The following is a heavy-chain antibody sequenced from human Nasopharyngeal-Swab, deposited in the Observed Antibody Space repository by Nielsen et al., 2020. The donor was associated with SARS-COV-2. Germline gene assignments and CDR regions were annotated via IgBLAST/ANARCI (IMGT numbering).Heavy chain of an antibody. CDR2: ISSSSTI. V-gene: IGHV3-48*04. J-gene: IGHJ4*02. Sequence: GGSLRLSCAASGFTFSSYSMNWVRQAPGKGLEWVSYISSSSTIYYADSVKGRFTISRDNAKNSLYLQMNSLRAEDTAVYYCARESGYIDYWGQGTLVTVSS. CDR3: ARESGYIDY. D-gene: IGHD5-12*01. CDR1: GFTFSSYS.